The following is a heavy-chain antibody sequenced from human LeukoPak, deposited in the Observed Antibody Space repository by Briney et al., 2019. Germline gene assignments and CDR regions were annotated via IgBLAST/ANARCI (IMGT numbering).Heavy chain of an antibody. CDR3: ARESGSGSYYLGSNNFDY. Sequence: PGGSLRLSCAASGFTFSSYAMHWVRQAPGKGLEWVAVISYDGSNKYYADSVKGRFTISRDNSKNTLYLQMNSLRAEDTAVYYCARESGSGSYYLGSNNFDYWGQGTLVTVSS. CDR2: ISYDGSNK. J-gene: IGHJ4*02. CDR1: GFTFSSYA. V-gene: IGHV3-30-3*01. D-gene: IGHD3-10*01.